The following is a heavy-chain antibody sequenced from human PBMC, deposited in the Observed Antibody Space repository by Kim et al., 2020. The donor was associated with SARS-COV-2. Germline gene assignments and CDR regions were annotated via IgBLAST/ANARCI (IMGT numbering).Heavy chain of an antibody. D-gene: IGHD6-13*01. Sequence: SQTLSLPCAISGDSVSSNSAVWNWIRQSPSRGLEWLGRTYYRSKWSNDYAESVKSRITINPDTSKNQFSLQLNSVTPEDTAVYYWARERVAAAGRVFDYWGQGTLVTVSS. CDR2: TYYRSKWSN. CDR1: GDSVSSNSAV. CDR3: ARERVAAAGRVFDY. J-gene: IGHJ4*02. V-gene: IGHV6-1*01.